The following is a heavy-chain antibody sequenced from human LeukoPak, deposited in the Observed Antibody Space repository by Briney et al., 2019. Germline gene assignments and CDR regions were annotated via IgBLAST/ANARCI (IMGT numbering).Heavy chain of an antibody. V-gene: IGHV3-30*18. CDR2: ISYDGSKK. D-gene: IGHD2-2*01. CDR3: AKDNDPGHCSSTRCYVGYHYYGMDV. Sequence: PGRFLRLSCAASGFTFSSYGMHWVRQAPGKGLEWVSVISYDGSKKYYADSVKGRFSISRDNSKNTLYLEMNTLRAEDTTVYYCAKDNDPGHCSSTRCYVGYHYYGMDVWGQGTTVTVSS. J-gene: IGHJ6*02. CDR1: GFTFSSYG.